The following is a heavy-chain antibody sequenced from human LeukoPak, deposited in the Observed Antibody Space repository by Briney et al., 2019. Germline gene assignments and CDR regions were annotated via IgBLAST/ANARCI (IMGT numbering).Heavy chain of an antibody. J-gene: IGHJ6*02. Sequence: PGRSLRLSCAASGFTFSSYGMHWVRQAPGKGLGWVAVISYDGSNKYYADSVKGRFTISRDNSKNTLYLQMNSLRAEDTAVYYCAGPSSPAGGMDVWGQGTTVTVSS. V-gene: IGHV3-30*03. CDR2: ISYDGSNK. CDR1: GFTFSSYG. CDR3: AGPSSPAGGMDV.